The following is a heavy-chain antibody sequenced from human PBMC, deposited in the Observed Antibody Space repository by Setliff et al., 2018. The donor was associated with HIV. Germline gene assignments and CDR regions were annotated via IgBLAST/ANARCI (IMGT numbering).Heavy chain of an antibody. V-gene: IGHV4-39*07. CDR1: GGSISTSRHY. CDR3: ARAADYHDSSGYWAPPRYFDY. Sequence: SETLSLTCTVSGGSISTSRHYWGWIRQPSGKGLEWIGSIYHSGSTNYNPSLKSRVSISVDTSKKQFSLKLSSVSAADTAVYYCARAADYHDSSGYWAPPRYFDYWGQGTLVTVSS. D-gene: IGHD3-22*01. CDR2: IYHSGST. J-gene: IGHJ4*02.